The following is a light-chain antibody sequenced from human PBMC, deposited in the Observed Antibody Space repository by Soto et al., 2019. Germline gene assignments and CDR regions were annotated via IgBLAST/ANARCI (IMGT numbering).Light chain of an antibody. CDR1: QSISSW. CDR3: QQHNSNPIT. Sequence: DIQMTQSASTLSASVGDRLTITCRASQSISSWLAWYQQTPGKAPSLLIYDASSLGSGVPSRFSGSGSGTEFTLTINSLQHDDFATYYCQQHNSNPITFGQGTRLEIK. CDR2: DAS. J-gene: IGKJ5*01. V-gene: IGKV1-5*01.